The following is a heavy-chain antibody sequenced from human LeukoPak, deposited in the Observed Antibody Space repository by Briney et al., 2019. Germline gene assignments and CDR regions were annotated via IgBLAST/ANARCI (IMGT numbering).Heavy chain of an antibody. D-gene: IGHD6-19*01. CDR3: ATGYSSGWYFYFQH. V-gene: IGHV3-21*06. CDR1: GFTFSSYS. CDR2: ISSSSSYI. J-gene: IGHJ1*01. Sequence: GGSLRLSCAASGFTFSSYSMNWVRQAPGKGLEWVSSISSSSSYIYYADSVKGRFTISRDNAKNSLSLRMNSLSAEDTAVYYCATGYSSGWYFYFQHWGQGSLVSVSS.